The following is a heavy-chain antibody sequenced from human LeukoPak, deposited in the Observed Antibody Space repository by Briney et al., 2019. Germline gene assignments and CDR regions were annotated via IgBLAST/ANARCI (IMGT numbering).Heavy chain of an antibody. J-gene: IGHJ6*02. CDR1: GYTFTSYG. CDR2: ISAYNGNT. Sequence: GASVKVSCKASGYTFTSYGISWVRQAPGQGLEWMGWISAYNGNTNYAQKLQGRVTMTTDTSTSTAYMKLRSLRSDDTAVYYCARASYYYGSGSYFGMDVWGQGTTVTVSS. V-gene: IGHV1-18*01. D-gene: IGHD3-10*01. CDR3: ARASYYYGSGSYFGMDV.